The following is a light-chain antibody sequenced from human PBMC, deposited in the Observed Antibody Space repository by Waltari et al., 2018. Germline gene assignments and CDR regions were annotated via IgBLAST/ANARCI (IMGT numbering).Light chain of an antibody. CDR3: ASHAGGNNLDV. CDR1: SKDVGYYNY. CDR2: QVS. Sequence: QPTLTQPPSASGSLGPSVTMSYTGTSKDVGYYNYVAWFQQSPGQAPNLLISQVSKRPSGVPDRFSGSKSGNTSFLTVSGLQADDEADYYCASHAGGNNLDVFGGGTKLTVL. J-gene: IGLJ2*01. V-gene: IGLV2-8*01.